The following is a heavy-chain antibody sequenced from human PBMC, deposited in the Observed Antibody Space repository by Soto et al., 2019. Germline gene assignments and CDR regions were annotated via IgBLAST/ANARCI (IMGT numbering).Heavy chain of an antibody. CDR2: IGTAGDT. Sequence: GGSLRLSCAASGFTFSSYDMHWVRQATGKGLEWVSAIGTAGDTYYPGSVKGRFTISRENAKNSLYLQMNSLRAGDTAVYYCARTRPGAIGVGAFDIWGQGTMVTVSS. V-gene: IGHV3-13*01. CDR1: GFTFSSYD. CDR3: ARTRPGAIGVGAFDI. D-gene: IGHD3-10*01. J-gene: IGHJ3*02.